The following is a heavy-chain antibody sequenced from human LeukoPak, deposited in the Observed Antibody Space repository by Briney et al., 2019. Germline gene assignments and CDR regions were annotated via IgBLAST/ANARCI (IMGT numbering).Heavy chain of an antibody. V-gene: IGHV4-31*03. CDR2: IYYSGIT. CDR3: ARDRRGYCSGGSCYFSWFDP. CDR1: GGSISIGGYY. J-gene: IGHJ5*02. D-gene: IGHD2-15*01. Sequence: PSETLSLTCTVSGGSISIGGYYWSWIRQHPGKGLEWIGYIYYSGITYYNPSLKSRVTISVDTSKNQFSLYLSSVTAADTAVYYCARDRRGYCSGGSCYFSWFDPWGQGTLVTVSS.